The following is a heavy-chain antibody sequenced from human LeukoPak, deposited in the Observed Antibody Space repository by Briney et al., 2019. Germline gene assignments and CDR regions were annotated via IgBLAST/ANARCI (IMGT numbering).Heavy chain of an antibody. CDR1: GYTFTVYY. D-gene: IGHD3-10*01. Sequence: GASVNVSSTASGYTFTVYYMHWVRQAPGQGLEWMGWINPNSGGTNYSQKFQGWVTMTRDTSISTAYMELSRLRSDDTAVYYCARAYYYGSGSPYAFDIWGQGTMVTVSS. V-gene: IGHV1-2*04. CDR3: ARAYYYGSGSPYAFDI. J-gene: IGHJ3*02. CDR2: INPNSGGT.